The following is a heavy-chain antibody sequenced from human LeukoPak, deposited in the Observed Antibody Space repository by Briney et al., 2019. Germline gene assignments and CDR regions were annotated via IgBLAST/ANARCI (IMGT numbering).Heavy chain of an antibody. J-gene: IGHJ4*02. Sequence: SETLSLTCAVSGGSISSSNWWSWVRQPPGKGLEWIGEIYHSGSTNYNPSPKSRVTISVDKSKNQFSLKLSSVTAADTAVYYCARYDYYDSSGYYWSQGTLVTVSS. D-gene: IGHD3-22*01. CDR3: ARYDYYDSSGYY. CDR1: GGSISSSNW. CDR2: IYHSGST. V-gene: IGHV4-4*02.